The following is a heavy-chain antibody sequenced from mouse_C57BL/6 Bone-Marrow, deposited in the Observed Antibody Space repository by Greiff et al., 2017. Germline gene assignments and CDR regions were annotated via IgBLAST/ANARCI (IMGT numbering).Heavy chain of an antibody. CDR1: GFTFSSYA. J-gene: IGHJ4*01. CDR2: ISDGGSYT. CDR3: AGGYLYAMDY. Sequence: EVKLVESGGGLVKPGGSLKLSCAASGFTFSSYAMSWVRQTPEKRLEWVATISDGGSYTYYPDNVKGRVTISRDNAKNNLYLQMSHLKSEDTAMYYCAGGYLYAMDYWGQGTSVTVSS. D-gene: IGHD2-2*01. V-gene: IGHV5-4*03.